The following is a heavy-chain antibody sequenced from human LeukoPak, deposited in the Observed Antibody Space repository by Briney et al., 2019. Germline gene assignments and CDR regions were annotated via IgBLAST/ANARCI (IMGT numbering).Heavy chain of an antibody. J-gene: IGHJ5*02. D-gene: IGHD2-2*01. V-gene: IGHV4-30-2*01. Sequence: SQTLSLTCAVSGGSISSGGYSWSWIRQPPGKGLEWIGDIYHSGSTYYNPSLKSRVTISVDRSKNQFSLKLSSVTAADTAVYYCARAGGMRYVVVPAAPGSWFDPWGQGTLVTVSS. CDR1: GGSISSGGYS. CDR2: IYHSGST. CDR3: ARAGGMRYVVVPAAPGSWFDP.